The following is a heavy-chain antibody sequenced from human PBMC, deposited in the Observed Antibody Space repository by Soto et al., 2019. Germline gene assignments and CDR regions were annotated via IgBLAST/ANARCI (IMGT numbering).Heavy chain of an antibody. CDR3: AKDRTYYDFWSGQENWFDP. CDR2: ISGDGGTR. J-gene: IGHJ5*02. D-gene: IGHD3-3*01. V-gene: IGHV3-23*01. CDR1: GFTFSSYA. Sequence: GGSLRLSCAASGFTFSSYAMSWVRQAPGMGLEWVSVISGDGGTRDYADSVKGRFTISRDNSKNTLYLQMNSLRAEDTAVYYCAKDRTYYDFWSGQENWFDPWGQGTLVTVSS.